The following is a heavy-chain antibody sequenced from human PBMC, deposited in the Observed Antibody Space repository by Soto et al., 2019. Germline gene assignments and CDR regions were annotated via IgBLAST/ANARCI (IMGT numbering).Heavy chain of an antibody. J-gene: IGHJ3*02. CDR3: ASTTYYYGSGSYRGAFDT. Sequence: PGGSLRLSCAASGFTFSSYWMSWVRQAPGKGLEWVANIKQDGSEKYYVDSVKRRFTISRDNAKNSLYLQMNSLRAEDTAVYYCASTTYYYGSGSYRGAFDTWGQGTMVTVSS. V-gene: IGHV3-7*03. CDR2: IKQDGSEK. CDR1: GFTFSSYW. D-gene: IGHD3-10*01.